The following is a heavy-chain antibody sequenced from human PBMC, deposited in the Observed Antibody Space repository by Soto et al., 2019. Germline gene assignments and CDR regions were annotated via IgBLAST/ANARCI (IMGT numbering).Heavy chain of an antibody. J-gene: IGHJ6*02. Sequence: QVQLVQSGDEGKKPGASVKVSGKASGYIFVNYGIAWVRQAPGQGLEWMGWISPYTGNTHSATKVQGRLTMTTDTSTSTAYMDLGSLTSDDTAVYYCVMVDNYVTPTPQDVWGQGTTVTVSS. CDR3: VMVDNYVTPTPQDV. CDR1: GYIFVNYG. D-gene: IGHD3-16*01. CDR2: ISPYTGNT. V-gene: IGHV1-18*01.